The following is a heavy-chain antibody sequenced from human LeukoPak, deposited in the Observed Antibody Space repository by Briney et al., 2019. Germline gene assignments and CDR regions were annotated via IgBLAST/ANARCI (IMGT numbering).Heavy chain of an antibody. Sequence: PSQTLSLTCTVSGGSISSGSYYWSWIRQPAGKGLEWIGRIYTSGSTNYNTSLKSRVTISVDTSKNQFSLKLSSVTAANTAVYYCAREGIVVVLFDYWGQGTLVTVTS. CDR1: GGSISSGSYY. CDR3: AREGIVVVLFDY. V-gene: IGHV4-61*02. J-gene: IGHJ4*02. D-gene: IGHD3-22*01. CDR2: IYTSGST.